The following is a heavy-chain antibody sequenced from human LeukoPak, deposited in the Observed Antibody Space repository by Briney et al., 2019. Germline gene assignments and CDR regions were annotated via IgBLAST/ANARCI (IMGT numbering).Heavy chain of an antibody. D-gene: IGHD4/OR15-4a*01. J-gene: IGHJ4*02. V-gene: IGHV3-23*01. CDR2: ISGSDGST. CDR3: AREDYGSFDY. CDR1: GFTFSSYA. Sequence: GGSLRLSCAASGFTFSSYAMSWVRQAPGKGLEWVSSISGSDGSTYYADSVKGRFTISRDNSKNTLYVQMNSLRAEDTAVYYCAREDYGSFDYWGQGTLVTVSS.